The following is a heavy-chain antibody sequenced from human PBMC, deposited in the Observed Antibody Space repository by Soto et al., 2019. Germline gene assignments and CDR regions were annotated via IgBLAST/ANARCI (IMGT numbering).Heavy chain of an antibody. D-gene: IGHD6-13*01. V-gene: IGHV3-66*04. J-gene: IGHJ4*02. Sequence: EVQLVESGGGLVQPGGSLRLSCAASGFTVSSNYMSWVRQAPGKGLEWVSVIYSGGSTYYADSVKGRFTISRDKSKITLYLQMNSLRAEDTAVYYCATLAAAGPAFDYWGQGTLVTVSS. CDR1: GFTVSSNY. CDR2: IYSGGST. CDR3: ATLAAAGPAFDY.